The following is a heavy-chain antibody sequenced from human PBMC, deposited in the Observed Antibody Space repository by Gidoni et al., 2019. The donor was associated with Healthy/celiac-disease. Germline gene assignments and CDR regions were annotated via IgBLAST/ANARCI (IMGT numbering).Heavy chain of an antibody. D-gene: IGHD6-19*01. CDR2: IWYDGSNK. V-gene: IGHV3-33*01. J-gene: IGHJ6*02. CDR3: ARNIAVQYYYYGMDV. Sequence: KGLEWVAVIWYDGSNKYYADSVKGRFTISRDNSKNTLYLQMNSLRAEDTAVYYCARNIAVQYYYYGMDVWGQGTTVTVSS.